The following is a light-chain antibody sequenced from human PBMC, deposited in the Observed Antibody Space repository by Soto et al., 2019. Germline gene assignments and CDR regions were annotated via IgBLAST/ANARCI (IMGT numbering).Light chain of an antibody. CDR1: QDISMY. Sequence: DLQMTQSPSSLSASVGDRVTITCQASQDISMYLNWYRHKPGKAPELLIFDASNLETAFPSSFSGSGSGTNFTFTISSLQPEHIATYYCQQYHDLPLTFGGGTKVEV. CDR3: QQYHDLPLT. V-gene: IGKV1-33*01. J-gene: IGKJ4*01. CDR2: DAS.